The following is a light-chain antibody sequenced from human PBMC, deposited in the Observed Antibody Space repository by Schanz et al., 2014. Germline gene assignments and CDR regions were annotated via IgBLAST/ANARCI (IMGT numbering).Light chain of an antibody. CDR3: SSYTSSSTWV. V-gene: IGLV2-14*01. CDR2: EVS. CDR1: SSDFGGYNY. J-gene: IGLJ3*02. Sequence: SALTQPASVSGSPGQSITISCTGTSSDFGGYNYVSWYQQHPGKAPKLMIYEVSKRPSGVPDRFSGSKSGNTASLTVSGLRAEDEADYYCSSYTSSSTWVFGGGTKLTVL.